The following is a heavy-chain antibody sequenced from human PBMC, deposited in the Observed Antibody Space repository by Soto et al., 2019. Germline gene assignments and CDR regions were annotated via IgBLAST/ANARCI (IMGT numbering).Heavy chain of an antibody. CDR2: INTDGSST. Sequence: GSLRLSCAASGFTFSNSWMHWVRQAPGKGLVWVSRINTDGSSTSHADAVKGRFTISRDNAKNTVYLHMNSLRAEDTAVYYCTRATAVSFDYWGQGTVVTVSS. CDR3: TRATAVSFDY. D-gene: IGHD2-2*01. J-gene: IGHJ4*02. CDR1: GFTFSNSW. V-gene: IGHV3-74*01.